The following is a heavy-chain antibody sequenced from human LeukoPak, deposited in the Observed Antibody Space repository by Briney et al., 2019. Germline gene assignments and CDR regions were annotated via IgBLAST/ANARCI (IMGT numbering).Heavy chain of an antibody. CDR2: LSSDSNHI. D-gene: IGHD3-10*02. CDR3: AELGITMIGGV. V-gene: IGHV3-9*01. J-gene: IGHJ6*04. Sequence: GGSLRLSCAASGFTFEDYGMHWVRHVPGKGLEWVSGLSSDSNHIDHADSVKGRFTISRDNANNYLYLQMNSLRAEDTAVYYCAELGITMIGGVWGKGTTVTISS. CDR1: GFTFEDYG.